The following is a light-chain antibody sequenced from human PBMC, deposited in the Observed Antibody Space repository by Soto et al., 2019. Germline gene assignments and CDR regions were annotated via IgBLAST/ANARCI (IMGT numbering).Light chain of an antibody. Sequence: QSALTQPASVSGSPGQSITISCSGTSNDVGGYDYVSWYQQHPGKAPKLVIYEVSNRPSWVSNRVSGSKSGNTASLTISGLQPEDEADYYCNSYTSSYTLVFGGGTKVTVL. CDR2: EVS. CDR1: SNDVGGYDY. J-gene: IGLJ2*01. CDR3: NSYTSSYTLV. V-gene: IGLV2-14*01.